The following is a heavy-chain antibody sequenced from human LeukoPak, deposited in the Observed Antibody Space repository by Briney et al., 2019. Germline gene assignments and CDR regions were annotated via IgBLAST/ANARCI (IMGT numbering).Heavy chain of an antibody. CDR2: ISSRSTHT. J-gene: IGHJ4*02. V-gene: IGHV3-23*01. D-gene: IGHD5-12*01. CDR1: GFTFTKFA. CDR3: AKDLDIVATITGN. Sequence: GGSLRLSCAASGFTFTKFAMSWVRQAPGKGLEWVSGISSRSTHTYYADSVKGRFTISRDNSKNTLYLQMNSLRAEDTAVYYCAKDLDIVATITGNWGQGTLVTVSS.